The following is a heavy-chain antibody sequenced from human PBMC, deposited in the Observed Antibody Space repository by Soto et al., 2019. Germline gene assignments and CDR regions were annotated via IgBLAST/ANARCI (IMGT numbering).Heavy chain of an antibody. Sequence: QVQLVQSGAEVKKPGSSVQVSCKASGGGNLRDYRTTWVRQAPGQGLEWMGGIIPKLGSANYAQNFQGRVTITADESTSTVYMELRSLRSEDTAVYYGARGGGGYNLGAVYWGQGTPVTVSS. CDR3: ARGGGGYNLGAVY. CDR1: GGGNLRDYR. J-gene: IGHJ4*02. V-gene: IGHV1-69*01. D-gene: IGHD5-12*01. CDR2: IIPKLGSA.